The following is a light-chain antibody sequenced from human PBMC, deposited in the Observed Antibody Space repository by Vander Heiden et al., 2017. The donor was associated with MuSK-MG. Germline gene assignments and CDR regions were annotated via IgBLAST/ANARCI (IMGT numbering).Light chain of an antibody. J-gene: IGKJ1*01. CDR3: QHTVNTPGT. CDR2: DAT. Sequence: DIRLTQSPSSLSASVGDRVNITCRASQNILTYLDWHQQKPGKAPRLLINDATTLQSGVPSRFSGSGSGTDFSLTISRLQPEDLATYYCQHTVNTPGTFGQGTKVEIK. V-gene: IGKV1-39*01. CDR1: QNILTY.